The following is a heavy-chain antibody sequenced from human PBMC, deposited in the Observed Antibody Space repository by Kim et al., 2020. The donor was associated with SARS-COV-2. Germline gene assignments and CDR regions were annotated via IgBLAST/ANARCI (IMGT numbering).Heavy chain of an antibody. D-gene: IGHD6-19*01. Sequence: GGSLRLSCAASGFTFSDYYMSWIRQAPGKGLEWVSYISSSSSYTSYADSVKGRFTISRDNAKNSLYLQMNSLRAEDTAVYYCARSIAVAGRLEYFQHWGQGTLVTVSS. V-gene: IGHV3-11*06. CDR2: ISSSSSYT. CDR1: GFTFSDYY. J-gene: IGHJ1*01. CDR3: ARSIAVAGRLEYFQH.